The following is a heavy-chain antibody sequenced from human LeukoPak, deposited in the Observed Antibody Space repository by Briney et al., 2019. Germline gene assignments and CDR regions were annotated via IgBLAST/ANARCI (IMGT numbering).Heavy chain of an antibody. CDR2: ISGSGGST. J-gene: IGHJ4*02. D-gene: IGHD6-13*01. V-gene: IGHV3-23*01. CDR1: GFTFSSYG. Sequence: PGGSLRLSCAASGFTFSSYGMSWVRQAPGKGLEWVSAISGSGGSTYYADSVKGRFTISRDNSKNTLYLQMNSLRAEDTAVYYCAKDSAEYSSSWSYFDYWGQGTLVTVSS. CDR3: AKDSAEYSSSWSYFDY.